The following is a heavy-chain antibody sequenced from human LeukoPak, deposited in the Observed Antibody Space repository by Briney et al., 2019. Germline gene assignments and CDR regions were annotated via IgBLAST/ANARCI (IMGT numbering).Heavy chain of an antibody. CDR3: ARFDSSSWLISNWFDP. CDR1: GFTFSSYG. CDR2: ISSSSSYI. V-gene: IGHV3-21*01. Sequence: GGSLRLSCAASGFTFSSYGMHWVRQAPGKGLEWVSSISSSSSYIYYADSVKGRFTISRDNAKNSLYLQMNSLRAEDTAVYYCARFDSSSWLISNWFDPWGQGTLVTVSS. J-gene: IGHJ5*02. D-gene: IGHD6-13*01.